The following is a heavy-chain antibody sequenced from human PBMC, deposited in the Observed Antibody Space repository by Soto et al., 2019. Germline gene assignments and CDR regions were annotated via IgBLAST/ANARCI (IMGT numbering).Heavy chain of an antibody. CDR1: GYTFTSYG. CDR2: ISAYNGNT. D-gene: IGHD7-27*01. CDR3: ARDLGPMMAGGY. Sequence: QVQLVQSGAEVKKPGASVKVSCKASGYTFTSYGISWVRQAPGQGLEWMGWISAYNGNTNYAQKLQGRVTMTTDTSTRPAYKELRSLRSDDTAGYYCARDLGPMMAGGYWGQGTLVTVSS. V-gene: IGHV1-18*01. J-gene: IGHJ4*02.